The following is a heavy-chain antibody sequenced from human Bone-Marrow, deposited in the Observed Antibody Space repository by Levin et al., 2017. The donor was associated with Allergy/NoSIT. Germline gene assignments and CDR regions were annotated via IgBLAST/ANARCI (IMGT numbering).Heavy chain of an antibody. Sequence: PGGSLRLSCAASGFTFYSYAMTWVRQAPGKGLEWVSAISYSGDSTYYADSVKGRFTVSRDNSKNTLYLQMNSLRAEDTAVYYCVKEKSNDPWAADYFHYWGQGTLVTVPP. V-gene: IGHV3-23*01. CDR2: ISYSGDST. CDR3: VKEKSNDPWAADYFHY. D-gene: IGHD1-1*01. J-gene: IGHJ4*02. CDR1: GFTFYSYA.